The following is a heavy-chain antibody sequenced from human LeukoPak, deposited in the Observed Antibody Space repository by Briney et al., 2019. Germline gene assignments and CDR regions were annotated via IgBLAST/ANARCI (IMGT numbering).Heavy chain of an antibody. J-gene: IGHJ4*02. CDR2: IVGGDGGT. CDR3: AKAPVTTCRGAFCYPFDY. CDR1: GFSVSDNG. V-gene: IGHV3-23*01. D-gene: IGHD2-15*01. Sequence: YPGGSLRLSCAASGFSVSDNGMSWVRQAPGKGLEWVPGIVGGDGGTYYADSVKGRFTISRDSSKNTLFLQMNRLRPEDAAVYYCAKAPVTTCRGAFCYPFDYWGLGTLVTVSS.